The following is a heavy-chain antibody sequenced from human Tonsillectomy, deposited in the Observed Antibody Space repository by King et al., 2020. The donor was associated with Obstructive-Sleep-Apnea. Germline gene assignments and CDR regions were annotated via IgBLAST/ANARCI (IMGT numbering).Heavy chain of an antibody. J-gene: IGHJ4*02. Sequence: VQLVESGGGLVKPGGSLRLSCVASGFTFSEAWMSWVRLAPGKGLEWGGLMKSKIGGGATDYAAPVKGRFTISRDDSKNTVYLQMNSLKTEDTAVYFCTHIVVVPAAMLYWGQGTLVTVSS. CDR2: MKSKIGGGAT. D-gene: IGHD2-2*01. CDR3: THIVVVPAAMLY. CDR1: GFTFSEAW. V-gene: IGHV3-15*01.